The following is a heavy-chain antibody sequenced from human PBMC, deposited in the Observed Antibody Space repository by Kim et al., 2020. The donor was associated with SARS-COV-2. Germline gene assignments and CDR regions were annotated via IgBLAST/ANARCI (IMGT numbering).Heavy chain of an antibody. Sequence: GGSLRLSCAASGFTFSSYAMRWVRQAPGKGLEWVSAISGSGGSTYDADSVKGRFTISSDNSKNTLYLQMNSLRAEDRAVYYCEKSGYYASSGPNWGQGTRGTVSP. CDR3: EKSGYYASSGPN. J-gene: IGHJ4*02. D-gene: IGHD3-22*01. CDR1: GFTFSSYA. V-gene: IGHV3-23*01. CDR2: ISGSGGST.